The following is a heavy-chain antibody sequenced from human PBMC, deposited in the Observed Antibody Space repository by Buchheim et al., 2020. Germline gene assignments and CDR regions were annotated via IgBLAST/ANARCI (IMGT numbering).Heavy chain of an antibody. D-gene: IGHD2-8*01. CDR2: ISGDSSYT. J-gene: IGHJ4*02. Sequence: QVQLVESGGGLVKPGGSLRLSCAASGFTFSDSYMSWIRQAPGKGLEWVSSISGDSSYTNYADSVKGRFTISRDNAENSMYLRMNSLRAEDTAVYYCAREGNGVWYEKWGQGTL. CDR1: GFTFSDSY. V-gene: IGHV3-11*06. CDR3: AREGNGVWYEK.